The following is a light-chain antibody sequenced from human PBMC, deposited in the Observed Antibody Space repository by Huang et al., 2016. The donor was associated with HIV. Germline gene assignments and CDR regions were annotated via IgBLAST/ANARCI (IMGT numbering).Light chain of an antibody. CDR3: QQRSDWPLT. V-gene: IGKV3-11*01. J-gene: IGKJ4*01. CDR1: QSVSAY. CDR2: GAS. Sequence: EIVLTQSPATLSLAPGERATLSCRASQSVSAYFAWYQQKPGQAPRLLIYGASNRATGIPARFSGRGSGTDFTLTISSLEPEDFAVYYCQQRSDWPLTFGGGTKVEIK.